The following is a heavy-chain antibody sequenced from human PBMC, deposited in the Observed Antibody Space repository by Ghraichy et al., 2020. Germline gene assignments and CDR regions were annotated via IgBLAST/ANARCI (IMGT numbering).Heavy chain of an antibody. CDR2: IHTSGRT. D-gene: IGHD6-19*01. V-gene: IGHV4-61*02. Sequence: PLSLTCNVSGVSMSSGPYYWTWIRQPAGKGLEWLGRIHTSGRTISSPSLKSRVTILMDTSKSQFSLRLTSVTAADTALYFCAREARENIGVASGFDYWGQGKLVTVSS. CDR3: AREARENIGVASGFDY. CDR1: GVSMSSGPYY. J-gene: IGHJ4*02.